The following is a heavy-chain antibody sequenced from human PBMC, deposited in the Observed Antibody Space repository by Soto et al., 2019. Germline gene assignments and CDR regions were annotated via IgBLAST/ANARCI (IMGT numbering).Heavy chain of an antibody. Sequence: GGSLRLSCAASGFTFSSYAMHWGRQAPGKGLEWVAVISYDGSNKYYADSVKGRFTISRDNSKNTLYLQMNSLRAEDTAVYYCARGEPDGDYLDYWGQGTLVTVSS. J-gene: IGHJ4*02. CDR3: ARGEPDGDYLDY. CDR2: ISYDGSNK. CDR1: GFTFSSYA. V-gene: IGHV3-30-3*01. D-gene: IGHD4-17*01.